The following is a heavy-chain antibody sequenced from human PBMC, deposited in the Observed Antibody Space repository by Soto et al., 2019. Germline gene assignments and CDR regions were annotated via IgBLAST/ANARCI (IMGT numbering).Heavy chain of an antibody. CDR3: AREYGSGSYYKSRAYYYYYYGMDV. J-gene: IGHJ6*02. Sequence: SVKVSCKASGGTFSSYAISWVRQAPGQGLEWMGGIIPIFGTANYAQKFQGRVTITADKSTSTAYMELSSLRSEDTAVYYCAREYGSGSYYKSRAYYYYYYGMDVWGQGTTVTVSS. CDR1: GGTFSSYA. D-gene: IGHD3-10*01. CDR2: IIPIFGTA. V-gene: IGHV1-69*06.